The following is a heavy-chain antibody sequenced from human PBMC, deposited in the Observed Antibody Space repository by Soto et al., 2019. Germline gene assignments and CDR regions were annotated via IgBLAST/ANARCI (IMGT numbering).Heavy chain of an antibody. D-gene: IGHD6-13*01. J-gene: IGHJ1*01. CDR3: ARSGSSWYLGFQH. CDR2: IYYSGST. CDR1: GGSISSGGYY. Sequence: QVQLQESGPGLVKPSQTLSLTCTVSGGSISSGGYYWSWIRQHPGKGLEWIGYIYYSGSTYYNPSLKIRVTISVDTSKNQFSLKLSSVTAADTAVYYCARSGSSWYLGFQHWGQGTLVTVSS. V-gene: IGHV4-31*03.